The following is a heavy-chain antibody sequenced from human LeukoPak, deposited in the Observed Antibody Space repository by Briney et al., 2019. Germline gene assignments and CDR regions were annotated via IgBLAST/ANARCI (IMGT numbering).Heavy chain of an antibody. CDR1: GFTFDDYT. CDR3: AKVSRITMIVVVITTVGYFDY. D-gene: IGHD3-22*01. Sequence: PGGSLRLSCAASGFTFDDYTMHWVRQAPGKGLVWVSRLNSDGSSTSYADSVKGRFTISRDNSKNTLYLQMNSLRAEDTAVYYCAKVSRITMIVVVITTVGYFDYWGQGTLVAVSS. CDR2: LNSDGSST. V-gene: IGHV3-74*01. J-gene: IGHJ4*02.